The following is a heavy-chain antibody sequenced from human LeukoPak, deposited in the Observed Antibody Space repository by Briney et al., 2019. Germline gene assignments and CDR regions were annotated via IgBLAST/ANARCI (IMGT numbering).Heavy chain of an antibody. D-gene: IGHD1-26*01. V-gene: IGHV4-59*08. CDR2: IYYSGST. CDR3: ARHGGGGESYPRVFDY. CDR1: GGSISPYY. Sequence: PSETLSLTCTASGGSISPYYWSWIRQPPGKGLEWIGYIYYSGSTNYNPSLKSRVTMSVDTSKNQFSLKLSSVTAADTAMYYCARHGGGGESYPRVFDYWGRGTLVTVSS. J-gene: IGHJ4*02.